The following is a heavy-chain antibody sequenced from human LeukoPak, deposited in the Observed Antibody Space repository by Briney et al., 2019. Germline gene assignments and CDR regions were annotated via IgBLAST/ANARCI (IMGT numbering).Heavy chain of an antibody. V-gene: IGHV3-23*01. J-gene: IGHJ4*02. CDR3: TTLAVAGNDY. CDR2: ISGSGGST. CDR1: GFTFSSYA. D-gene: IGHD6-19*01. Sequence: PGGSLRLSCAASGFTFSSYAMSWVRQAPGKGLEWVSAISGSGGSTYYADSVKGRFTISRDDSKNTLYLQMNSLKTEDTAVYYCTTLAVAGNDYWGQGTLVTVSS.